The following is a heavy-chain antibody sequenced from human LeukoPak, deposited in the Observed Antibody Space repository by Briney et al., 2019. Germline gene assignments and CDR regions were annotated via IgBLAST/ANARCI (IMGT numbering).Heavy chain of an antibody. CDR2: ISSSSGTI. CDR3: ARDPFGGDHIDY. V-gene: IGHV3-48*01. D-gene: IGHD2-21*01. J-gene: IGHJ4*02. Sequence: PGGSLRLSCAASGFTFSSYEMNWVRQAPGKGLEWVSYISSSSGTIYYADSVKGRFTISRDNAKNSLYLQMNSLRAEDTAVYYCARDPFGGDHIDYWGQGTLVTVSS. CDR1: GFTFSSYE.